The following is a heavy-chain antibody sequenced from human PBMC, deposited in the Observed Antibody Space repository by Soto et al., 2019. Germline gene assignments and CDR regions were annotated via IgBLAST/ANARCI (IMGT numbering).Heavy chain of an antibody. D-gene: IGHD1-1*01. J-gene: IGHJ5*02. CDR2: IYYSGST. CDR3: ARDQLEGNWFDP. Sequence: SETLSLTCTVSGGSISSSIYYWGWIRQPPGKGLEWIGSIYYSGSTYYNPSLKSRVTISVDTSKNQFSLKLSSVTAADTAVYYCARDQLEGNWFDPWGQGTLVTVSS. CDR1: GGSISSSIYY. V-gene: IGHV4-39*07.